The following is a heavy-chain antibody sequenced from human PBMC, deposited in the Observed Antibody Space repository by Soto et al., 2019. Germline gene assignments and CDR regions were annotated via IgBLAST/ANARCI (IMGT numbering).Heavy chain of an antibody. J-gene: IGHJ6*02. CDR3: PRDAVDSSGYYHHYYYGMDV. D-gene: IGHD3-22*01. CDR1: GYTFASDG. Sequence: QVQLVQSGAEVKKPGASVKVSCKASGYTFASDGISWVRQAPGQGLEWMGWISVYNGNTKYAQKLQGRVTMTTDTSTSTAYMELRSLRSDDTAVYYCPRDAVDSSGYYHHYYYGMDVWGQRTTVTVSS. V-gene: IGHV1-18*01. CDR2: ISVYNGNT.